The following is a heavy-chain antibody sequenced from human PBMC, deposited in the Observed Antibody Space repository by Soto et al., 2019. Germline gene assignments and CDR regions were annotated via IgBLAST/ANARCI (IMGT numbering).Heavy chain of an antibody. V-gene: IGHV3-23*01. CDR3: VKALAAVGENWFDS. J-gene: IGHJ5*01. D-gene: IGHD2-21*01. CDR2: ISGTSVEE. Sequence: EVQLLESGGVLVQPGGSLTLSCTASGLTFSNYGMSWVRQAPGKGLEWVSYISGTSVEEHHADSVKGRFTISRDNSKNTLHLQMNSLRPDDTAIYYCVKALAAVGENWFDSWGQGSLVTVSS. CDR1: GLTFSNYG.